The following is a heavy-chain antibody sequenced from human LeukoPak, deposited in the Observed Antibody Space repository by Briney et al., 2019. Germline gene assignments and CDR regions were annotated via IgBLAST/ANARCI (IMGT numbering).Heavy chain of an antibody. Sequence: PSETLSLTCAVYGGSFSGYYWSWIRQPPGKGLEWIGEINHSGSTNYNPSLKSRVTISVDTSKNQFSLKLSSVTAADTAVYYCARNPTITMVRGRMDVWGQGTTVTVSS. D-gene: IGHD3-10*01. CDR3: ARNPTITMVRGRMDV. J-gene: IGHJ6*02. V-gene: IGHV4-34*01. CDR1: GGSFSGYY. CDR2: INHSGST.